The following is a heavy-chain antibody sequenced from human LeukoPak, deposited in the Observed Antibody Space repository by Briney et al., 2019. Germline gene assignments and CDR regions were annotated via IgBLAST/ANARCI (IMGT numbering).Heavy chain of an antibody. J-gene: IGHJ2*01. D-gene: IGHD1-26*01. CDR1: GGSISSYY. V-gene: IGHV4-59*01. CDR2: IYYSGST. Sequence: SETLSLTCTVSGGSISSYYWSWIRQPPGKGLERIGYIYYSGSTNYNPSLKSRVTISVDTSKNQFSLKLSSVTAADTAVYYCARVRGATGWYFDLWGRGTLVTVSS. CDR3: ARVRGATGWYFDL.